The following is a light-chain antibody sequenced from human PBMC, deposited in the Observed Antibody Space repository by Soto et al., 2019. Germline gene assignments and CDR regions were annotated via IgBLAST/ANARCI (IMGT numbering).Light chain of an antibody. CDR3: SAFTSSTPLA. J-gene: IGLJ3*02. Sequence: QSALTQPASVSGSPGPSITISCTGTSSDIGGYNYVSWYQQHPGKAPKLMIYEVSNRPSGVSNRFSGSKSGNAASLTISGLQAEDEADYYCSAFTSSTPLAFGGGTKVTVL. V-gene: IGLV2-14*01. CDR1: SSDIGGYNY. CDR2: EVS.